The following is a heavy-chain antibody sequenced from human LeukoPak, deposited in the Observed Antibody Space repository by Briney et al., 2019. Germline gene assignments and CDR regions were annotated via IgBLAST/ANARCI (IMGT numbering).Heavy chain of an antibody. D-gene: IGHD3-22*01. CDR2: INHSGST. V-gene: IGHV4-34*01. J-gene: IGHJ4*02. Sequence: SETLSLTCAVYGGSFSGYYWSWIRQPPGKGLEWIGEINHSGSTNYNPSLKSRVTISVDTSKNQFSLKLSSVTAADTAVYYCARGHRTCDSSGSIFDYWGQGTLVTVSS. CDR1: GGSFSGYY. CDR3: ARGHRTCDSSGSIFDY.